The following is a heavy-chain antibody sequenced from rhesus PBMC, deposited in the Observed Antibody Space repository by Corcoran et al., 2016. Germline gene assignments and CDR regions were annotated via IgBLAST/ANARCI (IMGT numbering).Heavy chain of an antibody. CDR1: GGSFSSYW. V-gene: IGHV4-80*01. CDR3: ARRGYSGYSYGDYFDY. J-gene: IGHJ4*01. Sequence: QVQLQESGPGLVKPPETLSPTCAVSGGSFSSYWWSWIRQPPGKGLEWIGAINGKNGSTNYNPSRKRRVTISKDAAKNQFSLKLSSVTAAATAVYYCARRGYSGYSYGDYFDYWGQGVLVTVSS. D-gene: IGHD5-42*01. CDR2: INGKNGST.